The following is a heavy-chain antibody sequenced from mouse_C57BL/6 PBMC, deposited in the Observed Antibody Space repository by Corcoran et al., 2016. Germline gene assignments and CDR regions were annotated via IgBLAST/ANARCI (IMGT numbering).Heavy chain of an antibody. CDR3: SRTNYYYGSGYFDV. J-gene: IGHJ1*03. Sequence: QVQLQQSGPELVKPGASVKISCKASGYTFTDYYINWVKQRPGQGLEWIGWIFPGSGSTYYNEKFKGKATLTVDKSSSTDYMLLISLTSEDSAVYFCSRTNYYYGSGYFDVWGTGTTVTVSS. CDR2: IFPGSGST. V-gene: IGHV1-75*01. D-gene: IGHD1-1*01. CDR1: GYTFTDYY.